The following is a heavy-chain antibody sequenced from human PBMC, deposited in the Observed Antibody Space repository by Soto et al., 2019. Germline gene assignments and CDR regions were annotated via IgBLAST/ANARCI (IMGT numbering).Heavy chain of an antibody. J-gene: IGHJ4*02. Sequence: GGSLRLSCAASGFTFSSYAMSWVRQAPGKGLEWVSAISGSGGSTYYADSVKGRFTISRDNSKNTLYLQMNSLRAEDTAVYYCAKDGGRRDCSSTSCDLFDYWGQGTLVTVSS. D-gene: IGHD2-2*01. CDR1: GFTFSSYA. CDR2: ISGSGGST. CDR3: AKDGGRRDCSSTSCDLFDY. V-gene: IGHV3-23*01.